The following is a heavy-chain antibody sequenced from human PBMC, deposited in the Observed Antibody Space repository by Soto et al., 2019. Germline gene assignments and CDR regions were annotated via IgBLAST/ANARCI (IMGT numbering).Heavy chain of an antibody. J-gene: IGHJ4*02. CDR3: ARVGTTVTTEGHFDQ. V-gene: IGHV1-69*06. D-gene: IGHD4-17*01. CDR1: GDTFSSYA. Sequence: QVQLVQSGAEVKKPGSSVKVSCKASGDTFSSYAIGWVRQAPGQGLEWMGEIIPMFGTAHSAQKFQGRVTITADTSARTAYMELSSLRSEDTAVYYCARVGTTVTTEGHFDQWGQGTLVTVSA. CDR2: IIPMFGTA.